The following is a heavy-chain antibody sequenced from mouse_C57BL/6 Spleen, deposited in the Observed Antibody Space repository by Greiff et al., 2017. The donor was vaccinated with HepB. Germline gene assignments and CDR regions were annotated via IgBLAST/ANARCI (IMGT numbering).Heavy chain of an antibody. CDR1: GFNIKDDY. CDR3: TREFTTVVDY. D-gene: IGHD1-1*01. V-gene: IGHV14-4*01. Sequence: EVQLQQSGAELVRPGASVKLSSTASGFNIKDDYMHWVKQRPEQGLEWIGWIDPENGDTEYASKFQGKATITADTSSNTAYLQLSSLTSEDTAVYYCTREFTTVVDYWGQGTTLTVSS. CDR2: IDPENGDT. J-gene: IGHJ2*01.